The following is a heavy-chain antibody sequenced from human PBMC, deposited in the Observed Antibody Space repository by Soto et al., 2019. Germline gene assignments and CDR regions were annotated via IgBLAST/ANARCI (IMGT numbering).Heavy chain of an antibody. CDR2: IHGGGGAT. CDR3: AKFEGHPLEYWYLDF. J-gene: IGHJ2*01. CDR1: GFTFSAYA. Sequence: EVQLLESGGGLVQPGGSLRLSCAASGFTFSAYAMGWVRQAPGKGLEWVSTIHGGGGATHSADSVKGRFTISRDDSKNTLYAQMNSLRAEDTAVYYCAKFEGHPLEYWYLDFWGRGTLVTVSS. D-gene: IGHD1-1*01. V-gene: IGHV3-23*01.